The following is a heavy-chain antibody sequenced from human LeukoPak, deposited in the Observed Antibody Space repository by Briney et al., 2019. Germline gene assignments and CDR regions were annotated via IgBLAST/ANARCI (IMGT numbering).Heavy chain of an antibody. D-gene: IGHD1-26*01. Sequence: SETLSLTCTVSGGSITSFGYYWGWIRQPPGKGLEWIATIYYRGSTYYNSSLKSRVTISVDTSKNQFSLKLTSVTAADTAVYYCARLTYSGSYPNYFDYWGQGTLVTVSS. CDR1: GGSITSFGYY. CDR2: IYYRGST. CDR3: ARLTYSGSYPNYFDY. V-gene: IGHV4-39*01. J-gene: IGHJ4*02.